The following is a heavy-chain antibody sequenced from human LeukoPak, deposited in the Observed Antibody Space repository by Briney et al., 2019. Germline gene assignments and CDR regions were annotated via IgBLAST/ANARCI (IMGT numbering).Heavy chain of an antibody. D-gene: IGHD3-22*01. CDR1: GGSISSYY. CDR2: IYYSGST. Sequence: SETLSLTCTVSGGSISSYYWSWIRQPPGKGLEWIGYIYYSGSTNYNPSLKSRVTISVGTSKNQFSLKLSSVTAADTAVYYCARLYYYDSSGYRPSTYYYYMDVWGKGTTVTVSS. V-gene: IGHV4-59*01. CDR3: ARLYYYDSSGYRPSTYYYYMDV. J-gene: IGHJ6*03.